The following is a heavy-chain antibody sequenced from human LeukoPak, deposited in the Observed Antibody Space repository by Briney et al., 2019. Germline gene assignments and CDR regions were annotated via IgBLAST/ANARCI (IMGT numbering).Heavy chain of an antibody. D-gene: IGHD3-22*01. Sequence: SETLSLTCTVSGGSISSSSYYWGWIRQPPGKGLEWIGSIYYSGSTYYNPSLKSRVTISVDTSKNQFSLKLSSVTAADTAVYYCARTRESGAYDSSGFDAFDIWGQGTMVTVSS. CDR1: GGSISSSSYY. CDR2: IYYSGST. V-gene: IGHV4-39*01. J-gene: IGHJ3*02. CDR3: ARTRESGAYDSSGFDAFDI.